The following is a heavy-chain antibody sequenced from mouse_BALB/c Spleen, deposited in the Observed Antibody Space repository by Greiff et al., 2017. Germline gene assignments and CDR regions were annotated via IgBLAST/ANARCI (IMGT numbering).Heavy chain of an antibody. CDR2: IRSGGST. CDR1: GFSFTSYG. V-gene: IGHV2-2*02. Sequence: QVQLQQSGPGLVQPSQSLSITCTVSGFSFTSYGVHWVRQSPGKGLEWLGVIRSGGSTDYNAAFISRLSISKDNSKSQVFFKMNSLQANDTAIYSSDRITTVVRYFDVWGAGTTVTVSS. CDR3: DRITTVVRYFDV. J-gene: IGHJ1*01. D-gene: IGHD1-1*01.